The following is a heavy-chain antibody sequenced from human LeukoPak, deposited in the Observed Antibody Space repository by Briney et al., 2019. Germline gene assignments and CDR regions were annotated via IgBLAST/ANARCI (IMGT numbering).Heavy chain of an antibody. CDR2: IRSKANSYAT. D-gene: IGHD4-17*01. J-gene: IGHJ4*02. V-gene: IGHV3-73*01. Sequence: GGSLKLSCAASGFTFSGSAMRWVRQASGKGLEWVGRIRSKANSYATAYAASVKGRFTISRDDSKNTAYLQMNSLKTEDTAVYYCTVPSMTTVTTTPDYWGQGTLVTVSS. CDR1: GFTFSGSA. CDR3: TVPSMTTVTTTPDY.